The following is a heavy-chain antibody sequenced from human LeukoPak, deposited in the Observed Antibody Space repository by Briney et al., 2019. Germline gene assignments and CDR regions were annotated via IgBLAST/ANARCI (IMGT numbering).Heavy chain of an antibody. J-gene: IGHJ3*02. CDR2: IYTSGST. CDR3: ARVTVVTAIDAFDI. V-gene: IGHV4-61*02. CDR1: GGSISSGSYY. D-gene: IGHD2-21*02. Sequence: SQTLSLTCTVSGGSISSGSYYWSWIRQPAGKGLEWIGRIYTSGSTNYNPSLKSRVTISVDTSKNQFSLKLSSVTAADTAVYYCARVTVVTAIDAFDIWGQGTMVTVSS.